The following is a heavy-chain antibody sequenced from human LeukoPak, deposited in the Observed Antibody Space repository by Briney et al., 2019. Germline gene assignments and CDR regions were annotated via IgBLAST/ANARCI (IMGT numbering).Heavy chain of an antibody. CDR1: GHTFNIYY. CDR2: INPSGSTA. J-gene: IGHJ4*02. CDR3: ARTENVNTDYDY. Sequence: ASVKVSCKASGHTFNIYYMHWVRQAPGQGLEWMGIINPSGSTASYAPKFQGRVTMTRDMSTSTVYMELSSLRSDDTAVYYCARTENVNTDYDYWGQGTLVTVSS. D-gene: IGHD5-18*01. V-gene: IGHV1-46*02.